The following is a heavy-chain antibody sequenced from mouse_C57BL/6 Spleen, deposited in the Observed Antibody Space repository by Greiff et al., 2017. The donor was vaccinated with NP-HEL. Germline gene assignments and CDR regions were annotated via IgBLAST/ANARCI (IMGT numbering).Heavy chain of an antibody. V-gene: IGHV1-50*01. CDR3: ARRRGN. CDR1: GYTFTSYW. CDR2: IDPSDSDT. Sequence: VQLQQSGAELVKPGASVKLSCKASGYTFTSYWMQWVKQRPGQGLEWIGEIDPSDSDTNYNQKFKGKATLTVDTSSSTAYMQLSSVTSEDSAVYYCARRRGNWGQGTTLTVSS. J-gene: IGHJ2*01.